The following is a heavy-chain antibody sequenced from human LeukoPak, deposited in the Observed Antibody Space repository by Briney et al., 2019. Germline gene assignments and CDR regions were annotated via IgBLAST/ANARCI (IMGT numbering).Heavy chain of an antibody. D-gene: IGHD3-16*01. Sequence: GGSLRLSCAASGFTFSNFAMSWLRQAPGKGPEWVSAISGYGDSAYYADSVKGRFTIFRDNSKNTVYLQMNSLRAEDTAVYYCAKDFGPWGQETLVTVSS. CDR1: GFTFSNFA. J-gene: IGHJ5*02. CDR2: ISGYGDSA. CDR3: AKDFGP. V-gene: IGHV3-23*01.